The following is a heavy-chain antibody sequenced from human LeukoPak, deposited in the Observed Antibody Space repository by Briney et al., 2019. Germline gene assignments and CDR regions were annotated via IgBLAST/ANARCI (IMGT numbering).Heavy chain of an antibody. D-gene: IGHD3-22*01. CDR2: ISYDGGNK. CDR1: GFTFSSYA. J-gene: IGHJ4*02. V-gene: IGHV3-30*18. CDR3: AKAGGDSSGYYPSDY. Sequence: GGSLRLSCAASGFTFSSYAMSWVRQAPGKGLEWVAVISYDGGNKYYADSVKGRFTVSRDNSKNTLYLQMNSLRAEDTAVYYCAKAGGDSSGYYPSDYWGQGTLVTVSS.